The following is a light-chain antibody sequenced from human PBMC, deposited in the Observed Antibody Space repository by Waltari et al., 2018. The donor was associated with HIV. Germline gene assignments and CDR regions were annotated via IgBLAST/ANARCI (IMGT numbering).Light chain of an antibody. V-gene: IGLV9-49*01. J-gene: IGLJ2*01. CDR1: SGYSTST. CDR3: GADHGSGSNVGEV. Sequence: QPVLTQPPSASASLGASVPLTCPLRSGYSTSTVAWYPPRPGPGPRFVRRVGTGGIVGAKGDGIPDRFSVWGSGLNRDLTIKNIQEEDESDDHWGADHGSGSNVGEVVGGGTKRTVL. CDR2: VGTGGIVG.